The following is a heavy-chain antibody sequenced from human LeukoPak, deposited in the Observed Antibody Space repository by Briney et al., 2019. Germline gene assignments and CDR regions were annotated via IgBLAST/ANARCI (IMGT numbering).Heavy chain of an antibody. D-gene: IGHD3-10*01. J-gene: IGHJ4*02. CDR1: GYPFISYV. Sequence: ASVKVSCKASGYPFISYVIHWVRQAPGQRLEWMGWINPDNGNAEYSQKFQGRITITRDPSATTAYVELSSLRSEDMAMYYCAKDRGGTGDFDYWGQGTLVTVSS. CDR3: AKDRGGTGDFDY. CDR2: INPDNGNA. V-gene: IGHV1-3*01.